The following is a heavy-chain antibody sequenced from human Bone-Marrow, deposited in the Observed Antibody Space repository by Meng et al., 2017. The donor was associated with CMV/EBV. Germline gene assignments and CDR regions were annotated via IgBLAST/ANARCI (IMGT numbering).Heavy chain of an antibody. J-gene: IGHJ5*02. V-gene: IGHV3-15*01. CDR1: GFTFSGYS. CDR3: TTSRNYDFWSGSNWDNWFGP. D-gene: IGHD3-3*01. Sequence: GGSLRLSCAASGFTFSGYSMNWVRQAPGKGLEWVGRIKSKTDGGTTDYAAPVKGRFTISRDDSKNTLYLQMNSLKTEDTAVYYCTTSRNYDFWSGSNWDNWFGPWGQGTLVTVSS. CDR2: IKSKTDGGTT.